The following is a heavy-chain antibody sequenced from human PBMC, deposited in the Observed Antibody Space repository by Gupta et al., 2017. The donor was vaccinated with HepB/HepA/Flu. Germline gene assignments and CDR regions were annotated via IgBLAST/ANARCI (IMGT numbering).Heavy chain of an antibody. D-gene: IGHD3-3*01. Sequence: EVQVVESGGGLVQPGGSLRLSCAASGFTFTTYSMHWVRQAPGRGLEWVSSISFSGDYIYYADSVKGRFTISRDNAENSLFLQMNSLRAEDTAIYYCATGPGDFWSGYYLGYFDYWGQGTRVTVSA. CDR2: ISFSGDYI. CDR3: ATGPGDFWSGYYLGYFDY. V-gene: IGHV3-21*01. J-gene: IGHJ4*02. CDR1: GFTFTTYS.